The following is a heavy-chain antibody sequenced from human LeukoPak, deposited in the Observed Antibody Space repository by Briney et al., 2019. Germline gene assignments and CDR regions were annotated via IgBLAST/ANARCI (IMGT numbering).Heavy chain of an antibody. CDR2: ISSSSSYI. CDR3: ARDPINIATAANGFDY. D-gene: IGHD6-13*01. Sequence: GSLRLSCAASGFTFSSYSMNWVRQAPGKGLEWVSSISSSSSYIYYADSVKGRFTISRDNAKNSLYLQMNSLRVEDTAVYYCARDPINIATAANGFDYWGQGTLVTVSS. CDR1: GFTFSSYS. V-gene: IGHV3-21*01. J-gene: IGHJ4*02.